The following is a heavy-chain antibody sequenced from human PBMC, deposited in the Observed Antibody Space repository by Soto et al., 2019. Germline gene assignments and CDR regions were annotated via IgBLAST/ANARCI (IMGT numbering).Heavy chain of an antibody. D-gene: IGHD4-17*01. Sequence: EVQLLESGGGLAQPGGSLRLSCVASGLTFSSYGMRWVRQAPGKGLEWVSAISGSGGSTYYADSVKGRFTISRDNSKNTPYLQMNSLRAEDTAVYDCAKRGGVTAVTSSNYYYGMDVWCQGTTVTVSS. J-gene: IGHJ6*02. CDR1: GLTFSSYG. CDR3: AKRGGVTAVTSSNYYYGMDV. V-gene: IGHV3-23*01. CDR2: ISGSGGST.